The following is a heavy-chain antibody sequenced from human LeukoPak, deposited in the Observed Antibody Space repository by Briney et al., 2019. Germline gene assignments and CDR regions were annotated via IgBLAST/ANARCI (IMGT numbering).Heavy chain of an antibody. CDR3: ARLLFGRDGYNSFDY. J-gene: IGHJ4*02. CDR1: GYSFTSYW. V-gene: IGHV5-51*01. Sequence: GESLQISCKGSGYSFTSYWIGWVRQMPGKGLEWMGIIYPGDSDTRYSPSFQGQVTISADKSISTAYLQWSSLKASDTAMYYCARLLFGRDGYNSFDYWGQGTLVTVSS. D-gene: IGHD5-24*01. CDR2: IYPGDSDT.